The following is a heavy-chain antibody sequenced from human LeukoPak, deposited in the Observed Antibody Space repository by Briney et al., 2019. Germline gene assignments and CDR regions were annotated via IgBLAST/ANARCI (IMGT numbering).Heavy chain of an antibody. Sequence: PSGTLSLTCTVSDGSVSTIDYYWTWIRQPPGKRLEWIGYIYYSGDTIYNPSLKSRVTMSLGTSRNQFSLKLSSVIAADTAVYYCVGDQGGSFYRHAFDIWGHGTMVTVSS. D-gene: IGHD1-26*01. J-gene: IGHJ3*02. V-gene: IGHV4-61*08. CDR1: DGSVSTIDYY. CDR3: VGDQGGSFYRHAFDI. CDR2: IYYSGDT.